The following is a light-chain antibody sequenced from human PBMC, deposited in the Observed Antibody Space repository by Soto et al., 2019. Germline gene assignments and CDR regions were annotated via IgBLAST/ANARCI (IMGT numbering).Light chain of an antibody. V-gene: IGLV2-14*01. CDR1: SSDVGGYNY. J-gene: IGLJ1*01. CDR2: DVS. CDR3: SSYTSSSTLRV. Sequence: QSVLTQPASVSGSPGQSITISCTGTSSDVGGYNYVSWYQQHPGKAPKLMIYDVSNRPSGVSNRFSGSKSGNTASLTISGLQAEDVADYYCSSYTSSSTLRVFGTGTKVTVL.